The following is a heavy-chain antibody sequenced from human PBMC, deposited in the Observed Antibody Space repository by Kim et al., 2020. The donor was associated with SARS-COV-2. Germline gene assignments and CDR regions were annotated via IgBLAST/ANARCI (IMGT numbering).Heavy chain of an antibody. CDR1: GFTFSNHA. D-gene: IGHD6-6*01. CDR3: TKGHSSS. Sequence: GGSLRLSCAASGFTFSNHAMSWVRQAPGKGLEWVSTVTGSGSNTYYADSVKGRFTISRDNSKNTLYMQMNSLRVEDTALYYCTKGHSSSWGQGTLVTASS. J-gene: IGHJ4*02. V-gene: IGHV3-23*01. CDR2: VTGSGSNT.